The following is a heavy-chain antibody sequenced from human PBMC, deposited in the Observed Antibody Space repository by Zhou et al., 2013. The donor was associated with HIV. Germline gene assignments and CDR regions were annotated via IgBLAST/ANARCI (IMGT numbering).Heavy chain of an antibody. V-gene: IGHV1-18*01. CDR1: GYNFIDFG. CDR2: ISTSNGNT. D-gene: IGHD5-12*01. Sequence: QVQLVQSGAEVKKPGASVRVSCKTSGYNFIDFGISWLRQAPGQGLEWLGWISTSNGNTNYAQSVQGRVTMSTDTSTSTAYMELSSLRSEDTAVYYCARESGYYFDHWGQGTLVTVSS. J-gene: IGHJ4*02. CDR3: ARESGYYFDH.